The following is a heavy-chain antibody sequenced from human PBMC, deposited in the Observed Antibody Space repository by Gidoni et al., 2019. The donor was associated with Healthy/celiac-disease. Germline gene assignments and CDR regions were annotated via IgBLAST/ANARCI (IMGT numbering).Heavy chain of an antibody. CDR1: GYSFTSYW. CDR3: ARQRYSYGDLDY. CDR2: IYPGDSET. Sequence: EVQLVQSGAEGKKPGESRKISCKGSGYSFTSYWIGWVRQMPGKGLEWMWIIYPGDSETTYSPSFQGQVTISADKSISTAYLQWSSLKASDTARYYCARQRYSYGDLDYWGQGTLVTVSS. V-gene: IGHV5-51*01. D-gene: IGHD5-18*01. J-gene: IGHJ4*02.